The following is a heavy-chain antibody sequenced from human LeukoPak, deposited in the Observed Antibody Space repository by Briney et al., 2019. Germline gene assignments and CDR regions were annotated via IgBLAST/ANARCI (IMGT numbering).Heavy chain of an antibody. V-gene: IGHV3-21*01. CDR1: GFTFSSYS. D-gene: IGHD2-15*01. Sequence: PGGSLRLSCTAYGFTFSSYSMNWVRQAPGKGLEWVSSISSSSYIYHADSVKGRFTISRDNAKNSLYLQMNSLRAEDTAVYYCARDDCSGGSCYYCDYWGQGTLVTVSS. CDR2: ISSSSYI. J-gene: IGHJ4*02. CDR3: ARDDCSGGSCYYCDY.